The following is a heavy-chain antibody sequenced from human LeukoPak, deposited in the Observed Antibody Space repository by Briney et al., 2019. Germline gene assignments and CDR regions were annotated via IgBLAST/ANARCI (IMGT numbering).Heavy chain of an antibody. J-gene: IGHJ4*02. CDR3: AKDIGVGGYSYGNFDY. D-gene: IGHD5-18*01. Sequence: GGSLRLSCAASGFTFDDYAMHWVRQAPGKGLEWVSGISWSSGSIGYADSVKGRFTISRDNAKNSLYLQMNSLRAEDTALYYCAKDIGVGGYSYGNFDYWGQGTLVTVSS. CDR2: ISWSSGSI. CDR1: GFTFDDYA. V-gene: IGHV3-9*01.